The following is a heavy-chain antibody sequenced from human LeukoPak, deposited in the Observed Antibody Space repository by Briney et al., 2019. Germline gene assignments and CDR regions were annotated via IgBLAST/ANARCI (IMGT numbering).Heavy chain of an antibody. CDR3: VKDSFILEGGVGSDDGFAV. D-gene: IGHD3-3*01. J-gene: IGHJ3*01. Sequence: GGSLRLSCAASGFILRKYGMSWVRQAPGKGLEWVSVVCDSAETTHYADSVKGRFFISRDNSKNTVHLQMNSLRAEDTALYYCVKDSFILEGGVGSDDGFAVWGQGTMVTVSS. CDR1: GFILRKYG. CDR2: VCDSAETT. V-gene: IGHV3-23*01.